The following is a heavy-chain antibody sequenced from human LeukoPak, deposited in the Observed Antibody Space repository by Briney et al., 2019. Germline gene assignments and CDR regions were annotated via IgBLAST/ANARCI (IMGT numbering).Heavy chain of an antibody. D-gene: IGHD5-24*01. CDR2: IYYSGST. Sequence: PSETLSLTCTVSGGFISSSSYYWGWIRQPPGKGLEWIGSIYYSGSTYYNPSLKSRVTISVDTSKNQFSLKLSSVTAADTAVYYCARASRAGWLQFGSNWFDPWGQGTLVTVSS. V-gene: IGHV4-39*07. CDR1: GGFISSSSYY. J-gene: IGHJ5*02. CDR3: ARASRAGWLQFGSNWFDP.